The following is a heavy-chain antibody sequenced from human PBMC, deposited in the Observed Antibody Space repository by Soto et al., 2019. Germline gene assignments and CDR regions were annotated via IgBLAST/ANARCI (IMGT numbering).Heavy chain of an antibody. CDR2: VYTSGRT. CDR3: ARAGFERLYFDQ. J-gene: IGHJ4*02. Sequence: EVQLVESGGDLIQPGGSLSLSCAASGFTVTNSYMAWVRQAPGKGLEWVSVVYTSGRTYHADSVKGRITVSRDISTNMFFLQMNKLSAEYMATYYCARAGFERLYFDQWGRGTLVTVSS. D-gene: IGHD1-1*01. CDR1: GFTVTNSY. V-gene: IGHV3-53*01.